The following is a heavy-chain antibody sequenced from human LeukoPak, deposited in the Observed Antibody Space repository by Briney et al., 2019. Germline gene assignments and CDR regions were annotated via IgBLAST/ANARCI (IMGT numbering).Heavy chain of an antibody. V-gene: IGHV3-21*01. CDR2: ISSSSSHI. J-gene: IGHJ4*02. Sequence: GSLRLSCAASGFTFNSYSMNWVRQAPGKGLEWVSSISSSSSHIYYADSLKGRFTISRDNAKNSLYLQMNSLRAEDTAVYYCARGPYNDILTGYFFDYWGQGTLVTVSS. D-gene: IGHD3-9*01. CDR3: ARGPYNDILTGYFFDY. CDR1: GFTFNSYS.